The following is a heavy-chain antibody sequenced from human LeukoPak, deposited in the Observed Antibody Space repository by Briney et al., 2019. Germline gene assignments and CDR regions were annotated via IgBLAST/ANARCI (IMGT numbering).Heavy chain of an antibody. Sequence: KHGESLKISFKGSGXSFTSYWINWVRQMPGKGLEWVGRIDPTDSYTNYSPSFQGHVTISTDKSISTAYLQWRSLKASDTAMYYCARSPSVVDAFDIWGQGTMVTVSS. J-gene: IGHJ3*02. CDR2: IDPTDSYT. CDR1: GXSFTSYW. D-gene: IGHD2-15*01. CDR3: ARSPSVVDAFDI. V-gene: IGHV5-10-1*01.